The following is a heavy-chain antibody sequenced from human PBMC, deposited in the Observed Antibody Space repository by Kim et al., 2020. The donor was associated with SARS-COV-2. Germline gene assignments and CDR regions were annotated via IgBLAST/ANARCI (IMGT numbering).Heavy chain of an antibody. CDR2: IYSGGST. J-gene: IGHJ4*02. CDR3: AREVGYYESSGYYREEGY. V-gene: IGHV3-66*01. CDR1: GFTVSSNF. D-gene: IGHD3-22*01. Sequence: GGSLRLSCVASGFTVSSNFMSWVRQAPGKGLEWVSVIYSGGSTYYADSLKGGFTISSENSKNTLYLQMNSLRAEDTAVYYCAREVGYYESSGYYREEGYWGQGTLVTVSS.